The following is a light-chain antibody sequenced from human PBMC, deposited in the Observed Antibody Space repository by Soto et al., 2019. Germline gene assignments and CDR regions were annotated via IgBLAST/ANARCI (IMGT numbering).Light chain of an antibody. CDR1: QSLSSS. Sequence: EIVLTQSPATLSLSPGERATLSCRASQSLSSSLAWYQQKPGQAPRLLIYDASHRAAGIPARFSGSGSGTDCTLTISSLEPEDFAVYYCQQRSNWVLTFGGGTKVEIK. CDR2: DAS. V-gene: IGKV3-11*01. J-gene: IGKJ4*01. CDR3: QQRSNWVLT.